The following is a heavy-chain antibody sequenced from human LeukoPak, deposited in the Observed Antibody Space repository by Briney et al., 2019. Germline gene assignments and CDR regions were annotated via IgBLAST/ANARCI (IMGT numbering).Heavy chain of an antibody. CDR3: AKDLDTAMVSSGDY. CDR2: ISSSSSYI. CDR1: GFTFSSYS. J-gene: IGHJ4*02. Sequence: KPGGSLRLSCAASGFTFSSYSMNWVRQAPGKGLEWVSSISSSSSYIYYADSVKGRFTISRDNSKNTLYLQMNSLRAEDTAVYYCAKDLDTAMVSSGDYWGQGTLVTVSS. D-gene: IGHD5-18*01. V-gene: IGHV3-21*04.